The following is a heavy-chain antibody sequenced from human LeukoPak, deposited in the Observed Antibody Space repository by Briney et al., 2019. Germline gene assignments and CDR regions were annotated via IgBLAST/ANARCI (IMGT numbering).Heavy chain of an antibody. Sequence: PGGSLRLSCAASGFTFDDYGMSWVRQAPGKGLEWVAVISYDGSNKYYADSVKGRFTISRDNSKNTLYLQMNSLRAEDTAVYYCAKDNGGGSYFDYWGQGTLVTVSS. D-gene: IGHD1-26*01. V-gene: IGHV3-30*18. CDR1: GFTFDDYG. CDR2: ISYDGSNK. CDR3: AKDNGGGSYFDY. J-gene: IGHJ4*02.